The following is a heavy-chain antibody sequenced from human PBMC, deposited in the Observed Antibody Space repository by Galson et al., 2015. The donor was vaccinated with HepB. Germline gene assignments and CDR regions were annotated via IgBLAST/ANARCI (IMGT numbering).Heavy chain of an antibody. CDR2: ISAYNGNT. CDR1: GYTFTSYG. D-gene: IGHD6-19*01. J-gene: IGHJ4*02. V-gene: IGHV1-18*01. Sequence: SVKVSCKASGYTFTSYGISWVRQAPGQGLEWMGWISAYNGNTNYAQKLQGRVTMTTDTSTSTAYMELRSLRSDDTAVYYCARGYMNPGIAVAGTFDYWGQGTLVTVSS. CDR3: ARGYMNPGIAVAGTFDY.